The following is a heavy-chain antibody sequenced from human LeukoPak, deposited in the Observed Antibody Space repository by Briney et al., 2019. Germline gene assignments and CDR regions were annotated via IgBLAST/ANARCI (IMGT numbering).Heavy chain of an antibody. Sequence: ASVKVSCKASGYTFTSYDINWVRQATGQGLGWMGWMNPNSGNTGYAQKFQGRVTITRNTSISTAYMELSSLRSEDAAVYYCARARGYDFWSGYSEYNWFDPWGQGALVTVSS. V-gene: IGHV1-8*03. CDR3: ARARGYDFWSGYSEYNWFDP. D-gene: IGHD3-3*01. J-gene: IGHJ5*02. CDR2: MNPNSGNT. CDR1: GYTFTSYD.